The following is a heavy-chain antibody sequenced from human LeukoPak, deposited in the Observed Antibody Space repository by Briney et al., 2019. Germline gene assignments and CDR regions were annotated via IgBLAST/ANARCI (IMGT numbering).Heavy chain of an antibody. D-gene: IGHD3-10*01. CDR3: AKEYDSGGYGAYFDY. Sequence: GGSLRLSCAASKFTFSNYGMQWVRQAPGKGLEWVAVISSDGGTKYYADSVKGRFTLSRDNSRNTLDLQMNSLGPEDTAVYYCAKEYDSGGYGAYFDYWGQGTLVTVSS. J-gene: IGHJ4*02. V-gene: IGHV3-30*18. CDR1: KFTFSNYG. CDR2: ISSDGGTK.